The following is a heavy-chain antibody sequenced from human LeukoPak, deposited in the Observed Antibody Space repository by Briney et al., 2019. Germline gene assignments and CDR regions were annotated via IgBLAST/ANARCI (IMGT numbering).Heavy chain of an antibody. CDR1: GGSISSGSYY. D-gene: IGHD4-23*01. V-gene: IGHV4-61*02. Sequence: TLSLTCTVSGGSISSGSYYWSWIRQPAGKGLEWIGRIYTSGSTNYNPSLKSRVTISVDTSKNQFSLKLSSVTAADTAVYYCARMPHGGNDYYYGMDVWGQGTTVTVSS. CDR3: ARMPHGGNDYYYGMDV. CDR2: IYTSGST. J-gene: IGHJ6*02.